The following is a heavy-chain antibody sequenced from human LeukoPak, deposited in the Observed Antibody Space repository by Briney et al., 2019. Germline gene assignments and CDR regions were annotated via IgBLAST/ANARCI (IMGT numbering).Heavy chain of an antibody. D-gene: IGHD4-23*01. Sequence: GGSLRLSCAASGFTFSDYYMSWIRQAPGKGLEWVSYISSSGSTIYYADSVKGRFTISRDNAKNSLYLQMNSLRAEDTAVYYCARDGRDGGSYYYYYYMDVWGKGTTVTVSS. V-gene: IGHV3-11*04. J-gene: IGHJ6*03. CDR3: ARDGRDGGSYYYYYYMDV. CDR2: ISSSGSTI. CDR1: GFTFSDYY.